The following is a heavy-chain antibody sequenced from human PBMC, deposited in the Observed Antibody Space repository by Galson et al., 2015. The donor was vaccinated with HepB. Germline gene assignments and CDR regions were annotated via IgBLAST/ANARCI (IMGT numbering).Heavy chain of an antibody. J-gene: IGHJ4*02. CDR1: GFTFSSYG. V-gene: IGHV3-30*18. CDR3: AKGGVVISIDY. Sequence: SLRLSCAASGFTFSSYGMHWVRQAPGKGLEWVAVISYDGSNKYYADSVKGRFTISRDNSKNTLYLQMNSLRAEDTAVYYCAKGGVVISIDYWGQGTLVTVSS. D-gene: IGHD3-3*01. CDR2: ISYDGSNK.